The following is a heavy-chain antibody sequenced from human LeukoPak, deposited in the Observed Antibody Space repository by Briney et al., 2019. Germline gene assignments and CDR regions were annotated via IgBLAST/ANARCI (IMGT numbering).Heavy chain of an antibody. CDR3: ARDSPGPGILTGYYYYYYMDV. CDR2: IYYSGST. J-gene: IGHJ6*03. CDR1: GGSISSYY. V-gene: IGHV4-59*12. Sequence: SETLSLTCTVSGGSISSYYWSWIRQPPGKGLEWIGYIYYSGSTYYNPSLRSRVTISVDTSKNQFSLKLSSVTAADTAVYYCARDSPGPGILTGYYYYYYMDVWGKGTTVTIS. D-gene: IGHD3-9*01.